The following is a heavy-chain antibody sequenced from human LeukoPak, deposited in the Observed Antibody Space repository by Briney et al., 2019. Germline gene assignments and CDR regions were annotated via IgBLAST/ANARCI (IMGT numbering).Heavy chain of an antibody. D-gene: IGHD1-7*01. CDR3: ARSNWNYDGHFDY. CDR2: IYYSGST. J-gene: IGHJ4*02. Sequence: SETLSLTCTVSGGSISSYYWSWIRQPPGKGLEWIGYIYYSGSTNYNPSLKSRVTISVDTSKNQFSLKLSSVTAADTAVYYCARSNWNYDGHFDYCGQGTLVTVSS. V-gene: IGHV4-59*01. CDR1: GGSISSYY.